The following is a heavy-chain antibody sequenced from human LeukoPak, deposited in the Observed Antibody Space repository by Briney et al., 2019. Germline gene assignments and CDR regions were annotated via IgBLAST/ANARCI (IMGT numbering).Heavy chain of an antibody. CDR3: ARGAGTIVVVVAATFLFDY. V-gene: IGHV1-18*01. CDR1: GYTFTSYG. CDR2: ISAYNGNT. Sequence: ASVKVSCKASGYTFTSYGISWVRQAPGQGLEWMGWISAYNGNTNYAQKLQGRVTMTTDTSTSTAYMELRSLRSDDTAVYYRARGAGTIVVVVAATFLFDYWGQGTLVTVSS. J-gene: IGHJ4*02. D-gene: IGHD2-15*01.